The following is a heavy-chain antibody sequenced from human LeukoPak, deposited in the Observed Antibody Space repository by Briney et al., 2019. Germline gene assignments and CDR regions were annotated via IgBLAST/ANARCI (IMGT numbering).Heavy chain of an antibody. D-gene: IGHD1-26*01. CDR1: GFTFSSYW. CDR2: INSDGSST. V-gene: IGHV3-74*01. Sequence: AGGSLRLSCAASGFTFSSYWMHWVRQAPGKGLVWVSRINSDGSSTSYADSVKGRFTISRDNAKNTLYLQMNSLRAEDTAVYYCARAGYSGSCNGCPDYYGMDVWGQGTTVTVSS. CDR3: ARAGYSGSCNGCPDYYGMDV. J-gene: IGHJ6*02.